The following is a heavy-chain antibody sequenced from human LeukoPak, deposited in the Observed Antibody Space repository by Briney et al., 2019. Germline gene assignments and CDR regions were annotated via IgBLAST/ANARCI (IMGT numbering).Heavy chain of an antibody. J-gene: IGHJ3*01. Sequence: GGCLRLSCAVSGFTFSGFWMSWSRQAPGKGLEWVASINSDGSEGYYADVVKGRFTISRDNAKNSLYLQINSLRAEDTAVYYCARSSYSSSSSVWGQGTMVTVSS. V-gene: IGHV3-7*03. D-gene: IGHD6-6*01. CDR3: ARSSYSSSSSV. CDR1: GFTFSGFW. CDR2: INSDGSEG.